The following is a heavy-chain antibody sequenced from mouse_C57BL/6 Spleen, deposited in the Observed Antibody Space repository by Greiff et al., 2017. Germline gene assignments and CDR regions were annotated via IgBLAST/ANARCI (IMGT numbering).Heavy chain of an antibody. CDR2: IDPENGDT. J-gene: IGHJ3*01. CDR1: GFNIKDDY. CDR3: TTPPYDYVGAWFAY. D-gene: IGHD2-4*01. Sequence: EVQLQQSGAELVRPGASVKLSCTASGFNIKDDYMHWVKQRPEQGLEWIGWIDPENGDTEYASKFQGKATITAYTSSNTAYLQLSSRTSEDTAVYYCTTPPYDYVGAWFAYWGQGTLVTVSA. V-gene: IGHV14-4*01.